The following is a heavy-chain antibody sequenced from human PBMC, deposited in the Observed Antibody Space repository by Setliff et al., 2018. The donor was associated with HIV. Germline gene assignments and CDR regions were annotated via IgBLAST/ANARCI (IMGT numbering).Heavy chain of an antibody. D-gene: IGHD3-10*01. CDR2: IYYSGST. J-gene: IGHJ4*02. Sequence: SETLSLTCTVSGGSISSYYWSWIRQPPGKGLEWIGYIYYSGSTNYNPSLKSRLTISVDTSKNHFSLRLTSVTAADTAVYFCARQGLTMNPGVPAPILYFFDYWGQGILVTVSS. CDR1: GGSISSYY. CDR3: ARQGLTMNPGVPAPILYFFDY. V-gene: IGHV4-59*08.